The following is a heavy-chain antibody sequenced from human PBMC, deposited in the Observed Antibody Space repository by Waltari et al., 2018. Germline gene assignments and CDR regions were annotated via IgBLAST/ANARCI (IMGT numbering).Heavy chain of an antibody. CDR3: ARQESGNSPRAAFDI. CDR2: IWYDGSNK. J-gene: IGHJ3*02. CDR1: GCTVSSYG. D-gene: IGHD3-3*01. V-gene: IGHV3-33*01. Sequence: QVQLVESGGGVVQPGRSLRLPCAASGCTVSSYGRHRVRQAPGKGLEWVAVIWYDGSNKYYADSVKGRFTISRDNSKNTLYLQMNSLRAEDTAVYYCARQESGNSPRAAFDIWGQGTMVTVSS.